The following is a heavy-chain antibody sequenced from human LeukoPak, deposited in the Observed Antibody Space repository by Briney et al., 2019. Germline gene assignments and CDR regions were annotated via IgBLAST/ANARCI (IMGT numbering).Heavy chain of an antibody. D-gene: IGHD1-14*01. V-gene: IGHV4-59*01. Sequence: PSETLSLTCAVYGGSFSGYYWSWIRQPPGKGLEWIGYIYYSGTTNYNPSLRSRVTISVDTSKNQFSLKLSSVTAADTAVYYCARVESAAGLDYWGQGTLVTVSS. CDR2: IYYSGTT. CDR3: ARVESAAGLDY. J-gene: IGHJ4*02. CDR1: GGSFSGYY.